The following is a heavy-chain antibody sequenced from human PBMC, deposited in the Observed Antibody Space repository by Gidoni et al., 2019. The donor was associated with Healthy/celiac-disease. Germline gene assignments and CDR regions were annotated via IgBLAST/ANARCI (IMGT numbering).Heavy chain of an antibody. CDR2: ISYDGSNK. CDR1: GFTFSSYC. CDR3: AKTRGSSGYYYSGYFDY. J-gene: IGHJ4*02. V-gene: IGHV3-30*18. D-gene: IGHD3-22*01. Sequence: QVQLVESGGGVVQPGRSLRLSCAASGFTFSSYCMHWVRQAPGKGLEWVAVISYDGSNKYYADSVKGRFTISRDNSKNTLYLQMNSLRAEDTAVYYCAKTRGSSGYYYSGYFDYWGQGTLVTVSS.